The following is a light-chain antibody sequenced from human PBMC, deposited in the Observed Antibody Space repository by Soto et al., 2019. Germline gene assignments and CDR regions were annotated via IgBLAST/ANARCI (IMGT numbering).Light chain of an antibody. V-gene: IGKV3-20*01. CDR3: KNYEGPPQWYT. CDR1: QSINGKD. Sequence: EIVLTQSPGTLSLSPGERATLSCRASQSINGKDLSWYQQKPGQAPRLLIYGASDRAAGVADRFSGSGSGTNFTLTPRSLGPEDFEMYSCKNYEGPPQWYTFGPGTRLGIK. J-gene: IGKJ2*01. CDR2: GAS.